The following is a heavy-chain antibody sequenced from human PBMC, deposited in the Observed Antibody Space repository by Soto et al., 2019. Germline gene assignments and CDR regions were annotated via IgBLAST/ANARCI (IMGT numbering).Heavy chain of an antibody. V-gene: IGHV1-3*01. J-gene: IGHJ6*04. Sequence: ASVKVSCKASGYSFTQYAIHWVRQAPGRSLEWLGWINPANGNTKYSEKFQGRVTFTRDTSATTAYMELSSLRAEDTALYYCAKAMAVIHGYYYYGMEVWGKAPTVTVSS. CDR2: INPANGNT. CDR3: AKAMAVIHGYYYYGMEV. CDR1: GYSFTQYA. D-gene: IGHD3-22*01.